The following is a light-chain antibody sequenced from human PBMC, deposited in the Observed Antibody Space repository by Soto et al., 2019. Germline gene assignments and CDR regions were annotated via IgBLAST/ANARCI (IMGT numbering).Light chain of an antibody. V-gene: IGKV3-20*01. Sequence: EIVLTQSPGTLSLSPGERATLSCRASQSVSDTYLAWYQQKPGQAPRLLIYGASSRATGIPDRFSGSGSGTDFTLTISRLEPEDVAVYYCQRYCGSPPWTFGQGTKVEI. J-gene: IGKJ1*01. CDR2: GAS. CDR1: QSVSDTY. CDR3: QRYCGSPPWT.